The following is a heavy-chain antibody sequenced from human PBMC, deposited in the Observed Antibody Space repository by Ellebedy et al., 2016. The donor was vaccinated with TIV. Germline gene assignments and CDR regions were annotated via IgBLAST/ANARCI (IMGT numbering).Heavy chain of an antibody. CDR1: GFTFSSYS. Sequence: GESLKISXAASGFTFSSYSMNWVRQAPGKGLEWVSYISSSSSTIYYADSVKGRFTTSRDNAKNSLYLQMNSLRDEDTAVYYCARGPLYGDYPNWFDPWGQGTLVTVSS. J-gene: IGHJ5*02. V-gene: IGHV3-48*02. CDR2: ISSSSSTI. CDR3: ARGPLYGDYPNWFDP. D-gene: IGHD4-17*01.